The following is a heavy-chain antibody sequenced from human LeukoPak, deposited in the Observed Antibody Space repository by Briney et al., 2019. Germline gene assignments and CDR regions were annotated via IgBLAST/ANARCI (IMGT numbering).Heavy chain of an antibody. Sequence: PGGSLRLSCAASGFTFSSYSMNWVRQAPGKGLEWVSSISGSSSYIYYADSVQGRFTISRDNAKNSLWLQMNSLRAEDTAVYYCAKDPTTVTTAYAFDIWGQGTMVTVSS. V-gene: IGHV3-21*04. CDR3: AKDPTTVTTAYAFDI. CDR2: ISGSSSYI. J-gene: IGHJ3*02. CDR1: GFTFSSYS. D-gene: IGHD4-17*01.